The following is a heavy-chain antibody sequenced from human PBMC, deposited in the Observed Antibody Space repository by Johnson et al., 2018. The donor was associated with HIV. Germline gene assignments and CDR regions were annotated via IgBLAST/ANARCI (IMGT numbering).Heavy chain of an antibody. D-gene: IGHD6-6*01. CDR3: ARGSSGSFDL. Sequence: QVQLVESGGGVVQPGRSLRLSCAASGFTFSSYGMHWVRQAPGKGLEWVAVIWYDGSNKYYADSVKDSFTISRDSSKNAVYLQMSSMRAEDTALYYCARGSSGSFDLWGRGTMVTVSS. CDR2: IWYDGSNK. CDR1: GFTFSSYG. J-gene: IGHJ3*01. V-gene: IGHV3-33*01.